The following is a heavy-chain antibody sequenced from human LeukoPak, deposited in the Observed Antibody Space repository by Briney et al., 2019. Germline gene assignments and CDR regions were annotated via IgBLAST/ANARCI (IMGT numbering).Heavy chain of an antibody. CDR3: ARYWGPYDNSGAYFDY. V-gene: IGHV4-39*01. CDR2: IHYTGST. CDR1: GDSISSSSYY. D-gene: IGHD3-22*01. J-gene: IGHJ4*02. Sequence: SETLSLTCTVSGDSISSSSYYWVWLRQPPGKGLEWIVTIHYTGSTCYNPSLKSRVTISVDTSKNQFSLKLSSVTAADTAMYYCARYWGPYDNSGAYFDYWGQGTLVTVSS.